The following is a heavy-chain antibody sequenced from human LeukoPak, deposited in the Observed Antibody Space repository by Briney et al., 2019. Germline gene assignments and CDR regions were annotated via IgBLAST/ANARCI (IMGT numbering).Heavy chain of an antibody. D-gene: IGHD3-22*01. Sequence: ASVKVSCKASGYTFTSYDINWVRQATGQGLEWMGWMNPNSGNTGYAQKFQGRVTMTRNTSISTAYMELSSLRSEDTAVYYCARELYDSSGYYSNWFDPWGQGTLVTVSS. CDR1: GYTFTSYD. J-gene: IGHJ5*02. V-gene: IGHV1-8*01. CDR3: ARELYDSSGYYSNWFDP. CDR2: MNPNSGNT.